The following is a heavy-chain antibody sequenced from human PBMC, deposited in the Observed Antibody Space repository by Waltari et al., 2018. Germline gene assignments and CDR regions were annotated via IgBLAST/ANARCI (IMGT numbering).Heavy chain of an antibody. CDR2: IYHSGST. CDR1: GYSISSGYY. D-gene: IGHD2-8*02. J-gene: IGHJ4*02. CDR3: AREYCTGGVCYLPDY. V-gene: IGHV4-38-2*02. Sequence: QVQLQESGPGLVKPSETLSLTCAVSGYSISSGYYWGWIRQPPGKGLEWIGNIYHSGSTYDNPSLKSRVTISVDTSKNQFSLKLISVTAADTAVYYCAREYCTGGVCYLPDYWGQGTLVTVSS.